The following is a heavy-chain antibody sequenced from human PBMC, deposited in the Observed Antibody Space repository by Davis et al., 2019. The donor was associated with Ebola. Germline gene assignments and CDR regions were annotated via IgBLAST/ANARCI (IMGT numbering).Heavy chain of an antibody. CDR2: INPNSGGT. J-gene: IGHJ5*02. CDR3: ARVGALLYGGNSGDWFDP. D-gene: IGHD4-23*01. CDR1: GYTFTGYY. V-gene: IGHV1-2*04. Sequence: AASVKVSCKASGYTFTGYYMHWVRQAPGQGLEWMGWINPNSGGTNYAQKFQGWVTMTRDTSISTAYMELSRLRSDDTAVYYCARVGALLYGGNSGDWFDPWGQGTLVTVSS.